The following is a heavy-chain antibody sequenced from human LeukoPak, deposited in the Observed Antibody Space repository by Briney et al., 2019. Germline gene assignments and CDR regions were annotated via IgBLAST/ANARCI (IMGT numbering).Heavy chain of an antibody. V-gene: IGHV3-11*05. CDR2: ISSSSSYT. CDR1: GFTFSDYY. J-gene: IGHJ4*02. CDR3: ARVGYVDEAFDN. Sequence: PGGSLRLSCAASGFTFSDYYMSWIRQAPGKGLEWVSYISSSSSYTNYADSVKGRFTISRDNAKSSLYLQMNSLRAEDTALYYCARVGYVDEAFDNWGQGVLVTVSS. D-gene: IGHD3-16*01.